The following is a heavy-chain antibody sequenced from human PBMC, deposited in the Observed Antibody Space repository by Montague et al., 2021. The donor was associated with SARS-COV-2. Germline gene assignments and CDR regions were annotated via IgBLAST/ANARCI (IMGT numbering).Heavy chain of an antibody. CDR3: ARLRQGEDHFDY. D-gene: IGHD3-16*01. CDR2: VYYTGKT. CDR1: GATTNTGTHY. J-gene: IGHJ4*02. V-gene: IGHV4-39*01. Sequence: SETLSLTCNVTGATTNTGTHYWGWIRQPPGKVLEWIGSVYYTGKTYYNPSLKSRVTVSVDTSNNHFSLILTSVTAADTAVYYCARLRQGEDHFDYWGRGTLVTVSS.